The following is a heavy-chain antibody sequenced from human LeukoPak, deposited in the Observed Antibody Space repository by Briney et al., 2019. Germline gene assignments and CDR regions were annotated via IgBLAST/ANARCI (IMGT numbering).Heavy chain of an antibody. Sequence: SETLSLTCTVSGGSVSSGSYYWSWIRQPPGKGLEWIGEINHSGSTNYNPSLKSRVTISVDMSKNQFSLKLSSVTAADTAVYYCARGLATPYFDYWGQGTLVTVSS. CDR3: ARGLATPYFDY. J-gene: IGHJ4*02. CDR1: GGSVSSGSYY. V-gene: IGHV4-39*07. CDR2: INHSGST. D-gene: IGHD2-15*01.